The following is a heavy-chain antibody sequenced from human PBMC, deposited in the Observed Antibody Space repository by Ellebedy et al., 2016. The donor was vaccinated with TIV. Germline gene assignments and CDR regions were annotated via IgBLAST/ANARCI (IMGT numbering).Heavy chain of an antibody. D-gene: IGHD3-22*01. V-gene: IGHV1-46*01. CDR3: ARDRYYYDSSGSFDY. CDR1: GGTFSSYA. J-gene: IGHJ4*02. Sequence: ASVKVSXXASGGTFSSYAISWVRQAPGQGLEWMGIINPSGGSTSYAQKFQGRVTMTRDTSTSTVYMELSSLRSEDTAVYYCARDRYYYDSSGSFDYWGQGTLVTVSS. CDR2: INPSGGST.